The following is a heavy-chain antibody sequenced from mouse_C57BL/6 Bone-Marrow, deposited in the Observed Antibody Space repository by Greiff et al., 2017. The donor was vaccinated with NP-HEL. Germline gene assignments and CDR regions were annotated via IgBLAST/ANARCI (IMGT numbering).Heavy chain of an antibody. CDR1: GYTFTSYW. CDR3: AREGFAY. CDR2: IDPSDSET. V-gene: IGHV1-52*01. J-gene: IGHJ3*01. Sequence: QVQLQQPGAELVRPGSSVKLSCKASGYTFTSYWMHWVKQRPIQGLEWIGNIDPSDSETNYNQHFKDKATLTVDKSSSTAYLQLSSLTSEDSAVYYCAREGFAYWGRGTLVTVSA.